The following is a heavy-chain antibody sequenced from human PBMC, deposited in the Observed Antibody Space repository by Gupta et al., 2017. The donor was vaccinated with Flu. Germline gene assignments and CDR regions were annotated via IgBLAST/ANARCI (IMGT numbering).Heavy chain of an antibody. Sequence: VQLVESGGGLVKVGGSLRLPCAASGVLCDYNSFNWVRQAPGKGLEWVASISSNDFYRDYADSVKGRVTISRDNAKNSTYLEMNSLRVEDTAVYYCAKDAYGYYHMDVWGKGTTVTVSS. D-gene: IGHD3-3*01. CDR3: AKDAYGYYHMDV. CDR1: GVLCDYNS. J-gene: IGHJ6*04. V-gene: IGHV3-21*02. CDR2: ISSNDFYR.